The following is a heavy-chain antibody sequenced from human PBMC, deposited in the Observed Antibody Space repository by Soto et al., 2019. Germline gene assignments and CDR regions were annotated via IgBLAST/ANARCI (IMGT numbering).Heavy chain of an antibody. J-gene: IGHJ4*02. Sequence: QVQLQESGPGLVKPSQTLSLTCTVSGGSISSGDYYWSWIRQPPGKGLEWIGYIYYSGSTNYNPSLKSRVTISVDTSKNQFSLKLSSVTAADTAVYYCARDGGAVAGRGDFDYWGQGTLVTVSS. D-gene: IGHD6-19*01. CDR3: ARDGGAVAGRGDFDY. V-gene: IGHV4-30-4*01. CDR1: GGSISSGDYY. CDR2: IYYSGST.